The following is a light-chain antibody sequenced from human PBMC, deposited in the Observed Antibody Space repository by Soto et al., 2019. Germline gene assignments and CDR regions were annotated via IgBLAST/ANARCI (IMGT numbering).Light chain of an antibody. J-gene: IGKJ1*01. Sequence: DIQMTQSPSTLSASVGDRVTITCWASQSITSRLACYPQKSGKAPMLLIYDASSLESGVPSRFSGSGSGTEFTLTISRLQPDDFAIYYCQQYNSYSGTFGKGTKV. CDR1: QSITSR. CDR2: DAS. V-gene: IGKV1-5*01. CDR3: QQYNSYSGT.